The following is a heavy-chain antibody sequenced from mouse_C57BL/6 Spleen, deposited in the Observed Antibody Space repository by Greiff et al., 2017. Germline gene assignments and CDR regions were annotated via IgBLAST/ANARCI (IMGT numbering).Heavy chain of an antibody. Sequence: VKLQQPGAELVMPGASVKLSCKASGYTFTSYWMHWVKQRPGQGLEWIGEIDPSDSYTNYNQKFKGKSTLTVDKSSSTAYMQLSSLTSEDSAVYYCARGYSSPYAMDYWGQGTSVTVSS. CDR1: GYTFTSYW. J-gene: IGHJ4*01. CDR3: ARGYSSPYAMDY. V-gene: IGHV1-69*01. D-gene: IGHD1-1*01. CDR2: IDPSDSYT.